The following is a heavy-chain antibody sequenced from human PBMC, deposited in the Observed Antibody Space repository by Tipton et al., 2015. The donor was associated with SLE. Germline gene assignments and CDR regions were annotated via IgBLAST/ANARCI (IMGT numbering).Heavy chain of an antibody. D-gene: IGHD6-6*01. Sequence: SLRLSCTASGFTFSSSAMGWVRQAPGKGLEWVSVIYSAGTTYYADSVKGRFTVSRDDSKNTLYLQMHSLRAEDTALYYCARAPNYYGSSYSYFAHWGQGTLVTVSS. CDR2: IYSAGTT. CDR1: GFTFSSSA. V-gene: IGHV3-23*03. CDR3: ARAPNYYGSSYSYFAH. J-gene: IGHJ4*02.